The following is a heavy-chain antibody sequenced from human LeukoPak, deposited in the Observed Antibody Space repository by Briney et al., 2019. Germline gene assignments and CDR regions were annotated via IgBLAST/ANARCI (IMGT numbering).Heavy chain of an antibody. CDR2: INQDGSAK. CDR3: AELGITMIGGV. J-gene: IGHJ6*04. CDR1: GFTFSNYW. Sequence: GGSLRLSCAASGFTFSNYWMSWVRQTPGKGLEWVANINQDGSAKNYVDSVEGRFTISRDNAKNSLYLQMNSLRAEDTAVYYCAELGITMIGGVWGKGTTVTISS. V-gene: IGHV3-7*01. D-gene: IGHD3-10*02.